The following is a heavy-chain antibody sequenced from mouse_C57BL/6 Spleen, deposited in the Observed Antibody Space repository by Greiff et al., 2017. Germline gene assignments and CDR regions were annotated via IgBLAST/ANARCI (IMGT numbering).Heavy chain of an antibody. CDR2: ISDGGSYT. CDR3: AREATTVFDY. Sequence: EVMLVESGGGLVKPGGSLKLSCAASGFTFSSYAMSWVRQTPEKRLEWVATISDGGSYTYYPDNVKGRVTISRDNAKNNLYLQMSHLKSEDTAMYYCAREATTVFDYWGQGTTLTVSS. CDR1: GFTFSSYA. D-gene: IGHD1-1*01. V-gene: IGHV5-4*01. J-gene: IGHJ2*01.